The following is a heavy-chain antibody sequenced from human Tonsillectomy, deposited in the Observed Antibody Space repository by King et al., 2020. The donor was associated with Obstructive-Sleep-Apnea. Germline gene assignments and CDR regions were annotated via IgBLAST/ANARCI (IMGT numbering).Heavy chain of an antibody. Sequence: LQLQESGPGLVKPSETLSLTCTVSGASISSSGFYWGWIRQPPGKGLEWVGSIYYNGHTFHNLSLTSRLTISLDTSKNQFSLRLSSVTAADTAVYYCVRILTTVTTDQTWGQGTLVTVSS. J-gene: IGHJ5*02. CDR3: VRILTTVTTDQT. CDR1: GASISSSGFY. V-gene: IGHV4-39*07. CDR2: IYYNGHT. D-gene: IGHD4-17*01.